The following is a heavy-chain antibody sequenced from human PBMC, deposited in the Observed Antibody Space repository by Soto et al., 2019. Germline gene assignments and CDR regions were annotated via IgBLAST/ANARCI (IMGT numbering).Heavy chain of an antibody. CDR2: IYHSGST. Sequence: QLQLQESGSGLVKPSQTLSLTCAVSGGSISSGGYSWSWIRQPPGKGLEWIGYIYHSGSTYYNPSRKSRVTRAVDRSKNQFSLKLSSVTAADTAVYCAAGGGLPRYYWGQGTLVTVPS. V-gene: IGHV4-30-2*01. D-gene: IGHD5-12*01. J-gene: IGHJ4*02. CDR1: GGSISSGGYS. CDR3: AGGGLPRYY.